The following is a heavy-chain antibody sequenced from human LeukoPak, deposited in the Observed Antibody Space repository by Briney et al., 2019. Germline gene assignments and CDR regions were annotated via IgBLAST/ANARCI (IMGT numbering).Heavy chain of an antibody. J-gene: IGHJ4*02. V-gene: IGHV3-30*02. Sequence: GGSLRLSCAASGFTFSSYGMHWVRQAPGKGLEWVAFIHYDETNIYYADSVKGRFTTSRDNSKNTLYLQMNSLRAEDTAVYYCARDERESGILTGYYPFDYWGQGTLVTVSS. CDR2: IHYDETNI. CDR1: GFTFSSYG. CDR3: ARDERESGILTGYYPFDY. D-gene: IGHD3-9*01.